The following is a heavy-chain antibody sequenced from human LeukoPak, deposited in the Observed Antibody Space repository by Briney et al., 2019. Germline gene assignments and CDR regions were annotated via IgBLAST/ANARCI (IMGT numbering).Heavy chain of an antibody. D-gene: IGHD3-10*01. Sequence: PGGSLRLSCAASRFTFSTYVMTWVRQAPGKGLEWVSGIAGGGEYTYYADSVKGRFTISRDNSNNTLFLQMNSLRAEDTAVYYCAKDHSGFGGNAFDIWGQGTMVTVSS. CDR3: AKDHSGFGGNAFDI. V-gene: IGHV3-23*01. CDR2: IAGGGEYT. CDR1: RFTFSTYV. J-gene: IGHJ3*02.